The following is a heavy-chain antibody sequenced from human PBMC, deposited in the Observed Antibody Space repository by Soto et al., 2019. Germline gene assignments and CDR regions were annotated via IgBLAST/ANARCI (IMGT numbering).Heavy chain of an antibody. V-gene: IGHV1-69*01. J-gene: IGHJ6*02. CDR3: ARSQGSSTSLEIYYYYYYGMDV. CDR1: GGTLGSYA. D-gene: IGHD2-2*01. Sequence: QVQLVQSGAEVKKPGSSVKVSCKASGGTLGSYAISWVRQAPGQGLEWMGGIIPIPGTANYAQKLQGRVTIAADESTSTAYMELSSLRSEDPAVYYGARSQGSSTSLEIYYYYYYGMDVWGHGTTVTGSS. CDR2: IIPIPGTA.